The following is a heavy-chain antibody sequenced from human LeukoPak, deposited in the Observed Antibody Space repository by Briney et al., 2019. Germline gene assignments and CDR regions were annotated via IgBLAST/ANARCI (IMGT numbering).Heavy chain of an antibody. Sequence: SETLSLTCTVSGGSISSYYWSWIRQPPGKGLEWIGYIYYSGSTNYNPSLKSRVTVSVDTSKNQFSLKLSSVTAADTAVYYCAGDPGYSYGAYYYYYGMDVWGKGTTVTVSS. V-gene: IGHV4-59*01. J-gene: IGHJ6*04. CDR2: IYYSGST. D-gene: IGHD5-18*01. CDR1: GGSISSYY. CDR3: AGDPGYSYGAYYYYYGMDV.